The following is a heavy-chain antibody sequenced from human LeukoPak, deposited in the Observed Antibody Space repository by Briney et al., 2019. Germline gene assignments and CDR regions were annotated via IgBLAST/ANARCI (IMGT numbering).Heavy chain of an antibody. CDR3: ARETTGIAVAVDY. CDR1: GFTFSTYG. J-gene: IGHJ4*02. CDR2: IRYDGSNI. D-gene: IGHD6-19*01. V-gene: IGHV3-30*02. Sequence: PGGSLRLSCAVSGFTFSTYGMHWVRQAPGKGLEWVAFIRYDGSNIYYADSVKGRFTISRDNSKNTLYLQMNSLRAEDTAVYYCARETTGIAVAVDYWGQGTLVTVSS.